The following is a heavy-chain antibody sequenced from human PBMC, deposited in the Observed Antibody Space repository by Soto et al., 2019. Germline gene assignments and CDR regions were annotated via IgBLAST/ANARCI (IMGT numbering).Heavy chain of an antibody. V-gene: IGHV1-69*06. CDR2: IIPIFGTA. CDR3: ARGGGSYYIGYYYYGMDV. J-gene: IGHJ6*02. D-gene: IGHD1-26*01. Sequence: QVQLVQSGAEVKKPGSSVKVSCKASGGTFSSYAISWVRQAPGQGLEWMGGIIPIFGTANYAQKFQGRVTITADKSTSTAYMELSSLRSEDTAVYYCARGGGSYYIGYYYYGMDVWGQGTTVTVSS. CDR1: GGTFSSYA.